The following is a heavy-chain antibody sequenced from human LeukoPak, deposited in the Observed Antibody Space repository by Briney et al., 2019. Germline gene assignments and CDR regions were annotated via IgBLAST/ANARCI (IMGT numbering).Heavy chain of an antibody. CDR1: GYTFTRYY. V-gene: IGHV1-46*01. CDR2: INPSDGVI. D-gene: IGHD6-13*01. Sequence: GASVKVSCTASGYTFTRYYMHWVRQAPGQGLEWVGIINPSDGVIDYAQKFQDRVTMTRDTSTSTVYMELSRLRSDDTAVYYCAGGVAAAGAGAFDIWGQGTMVTVSS. J-gene: IGHJ3*02. CDR3: AGGVAAAGAGAFDI.